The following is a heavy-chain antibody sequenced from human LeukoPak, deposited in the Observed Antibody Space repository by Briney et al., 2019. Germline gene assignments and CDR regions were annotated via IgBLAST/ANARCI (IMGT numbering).Heavy chain of an antibody. D-gene: IGHD5-18*01. CDR3: ARDAIPRSDNVDTATVAGDY. Sequence: SSVKVSCKASGYTFTGYYMHGVRQAPGQGLEGMGWINPNSGGTNYAQKFQGRVTMTRDTSISTAYTELSRLRSDDTAVYSCARDAIPRSDNVDTATVAGDYWGQGTLVTVSS. CDR2: INPNSGGT. CDR1: GYTFTGYY. J-gene: IGHJ4*02. V-gene: IGHV1-2*02.